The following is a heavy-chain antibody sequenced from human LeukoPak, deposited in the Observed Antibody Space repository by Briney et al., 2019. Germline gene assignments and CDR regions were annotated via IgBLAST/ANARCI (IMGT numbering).Heavy chain of an antibody. CDR1: GYTFTSYD. J-gene: IGHJ4*02. V-gene: IGHV1-8*01. CDR2: MNPNSGNT. Sequence: ASVKVSCKASGYTFTSYDINWVRQATGQGLEWMGWMNPNSGNTGYAQKFQGRVTMTRNNSISTAYMELSSLRSEDTAVYYCARGLFDGNNFRYNFDYWGQGTLVTVSS. CDR3: ARGLFDGNNFRYNFDY. D-gene: IGHD5-24*01.